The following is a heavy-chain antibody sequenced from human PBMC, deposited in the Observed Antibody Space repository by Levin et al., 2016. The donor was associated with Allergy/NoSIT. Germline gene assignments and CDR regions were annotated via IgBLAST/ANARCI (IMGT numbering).Heavy chain of an antibody. CDR1: GFTFSSYW. CDR3: ARVQPRAGGLYTHFDY. Sequence: GGSLRLSCAASGFTFSSYWMSWVRQAPGKGLEWVANIRQDGSEKYYVDSVKGRFTISRDNAKNSLYLQMNSLRAEDTAVYYCARVQPRAGGLYTHFDYWGQGTLVTVSS. J-gene: IGHJ4*02. D-gene: IGHD3-16*01. CDR2: IRQDGSEK. V-gene: IGHV3-7*03.